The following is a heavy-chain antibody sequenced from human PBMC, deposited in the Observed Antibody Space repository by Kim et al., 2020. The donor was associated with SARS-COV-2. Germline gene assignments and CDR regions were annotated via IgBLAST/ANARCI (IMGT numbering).Heavy chain of an antibody. CDR2: ISGDGNST. J-gene: IGHJ4*02. CDR3: ARDTDYGGNSAYDY. D-gene: IGHD4-17*01. Sequence: GGSLRLSCAASGFTFSSYWMHWVRQAPGKGLVWVSRISGDGNSTSYADSVKGRFTISRDNAKNTLYLQMNSLRAEDTAVYYCARDTDYGGNSAYDYWGQGTLVSVSS. V-gene: IGHV3-74*01. CDR1: GFTFSSYW.